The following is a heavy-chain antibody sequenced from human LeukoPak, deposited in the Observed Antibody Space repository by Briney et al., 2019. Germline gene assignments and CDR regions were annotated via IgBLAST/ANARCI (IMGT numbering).Heavy chain of an antibody. CDR2: IYYSGST. Sequence: PSETLSLTCTVSGGSISSYYWSWIRQPPGKGLEWIGYIYYSGSTNYNPSLKSRVTISVDTSKNQFSLKLSSVTAADTAVYYCARRYCSDGSCYSSLDFWGQGTLVTVSS. CDR3: ARRYCSDGSCYSSLDF. J-gene: IGHJ4*02. CDR1: GGSISSYY. V-gene: IGHV4-59*08. D-gene: IGHD2-15*01.